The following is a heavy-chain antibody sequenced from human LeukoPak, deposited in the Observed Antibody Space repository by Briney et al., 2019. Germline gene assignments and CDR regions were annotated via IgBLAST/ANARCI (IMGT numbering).Heavy chain of an antibody. CDR2: IYYSGRT. CDR3: ARAYYYDSSGYWPLPDAFDI. J-gene: IGHJ3*02. V-gene: IGHV4-59*08. D-gene: IGHD3-22*01. CDR1: GGSISSYY. Sequence: PSETLSLTCTASGGSISSYYWSWIRQPPGNGLDRIGFIYYSGRTNYHPSLKSQVTISVDTSKSQFSLKLSSVTAADTAVYYCARAYYYDSSGYWPLPDAFDIWGQGTMVTVSS.